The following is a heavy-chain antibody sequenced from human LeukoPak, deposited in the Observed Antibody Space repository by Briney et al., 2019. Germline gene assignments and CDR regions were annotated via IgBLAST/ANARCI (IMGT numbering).Heavy chain of an antibody. V-gene: IGHV3-21*01. J-gene: IGHJ3*02. Sequence: GGYLRLSCAASGFTFSSYSMNWVRQAPGKGLEWVSSISSSSSYIYYADSVKGRFTISRDNAKNSLYLQMNGLRAEDTAVYYCARDRPINYDFWSGADAFDIWGQGTMVTVSS. CDR1: GFTFSSYS. CDR2: ISSSSSYI. D-gene: IGHD3-3*01. CDR3: ARDRPINYDFWSGADAFDI.